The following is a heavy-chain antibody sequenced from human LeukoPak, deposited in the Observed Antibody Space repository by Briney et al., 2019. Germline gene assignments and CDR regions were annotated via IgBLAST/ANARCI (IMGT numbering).Heavy chain of an antibody. CDR2: IYYSGSI. D-gene: IGHD3-10*02. CDR3: ARRRTMFGYFAGEFDY. J-gene: IGHJ4*02. Sequence: PSETLSLTCTVSGGSISSSSYYWGWIRQPPGKGLEWIGSIYYSGSINSNPSLKSRVTISVDTSKNQFSLKLNSVTAADTAVYYCARRRTMFGYFAGEFDYWGQGTLVTVSS. V-gene: IGHV4-39*01. CDR1: GGSISSSSYY.